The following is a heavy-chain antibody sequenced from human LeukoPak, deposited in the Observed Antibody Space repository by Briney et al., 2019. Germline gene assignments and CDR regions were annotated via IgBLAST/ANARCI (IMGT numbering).Heavy chain of an antibody. CDR3: ARGNGAATGIFDC. D-gene: IGHD2-8*01. CDR2: IKRDGSEK. Sequence: GGSLRLSCAASGFTFSSYWMSWVRQAPGKGLEWVANIKRDGSEKYYVDSVKGRFTISRDNSKNTLYLQMNGLRAEDTAVYYCARGNGAATGIFDCWGQGTLVTVSS. V-gene: IGHV3-7*02. J-gene: IGHJ4*02. CDR1: GFTFSSYW.